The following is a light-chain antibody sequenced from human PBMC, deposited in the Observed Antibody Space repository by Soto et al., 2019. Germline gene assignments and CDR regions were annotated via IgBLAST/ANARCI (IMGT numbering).Light chain of an antibody. CDR1: QSVISY. V-gene: IGKV3D-20*01. Sequence: LTQSPATLSLSKGERTTLSCRSSQSVISYLAWYQQKPGLARRVLIYDASRRATGIPERFSGSGSGTDFTLTISRLEPEDFAVYYCQQFSSYPLTFGGGSKV. CDR3: QQFSSYPLT. J-gene: IGKJ4*01. CDR2: DAS.